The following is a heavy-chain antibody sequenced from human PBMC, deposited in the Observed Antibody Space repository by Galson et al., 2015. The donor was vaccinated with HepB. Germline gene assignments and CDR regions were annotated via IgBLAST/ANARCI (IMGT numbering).Heavy chain of an antibody. V-gene: IGHV3-30*04. J-gene: IGHJ4*02. CDR3: ARDRTPLMAVAGRDFDY. CDR1: GSTFSSYS. CDR2: ISYDGSNQ. Sequence: SLRLSCAASGSTFSSYSMHWVRQAPGEGLEWVAVISYDGSNQYYADSVKGRFTISRDNSKNTLYLQMNSLRAEDTALYYCARDRTPLMAVAGRDFDYWGQGTLVTVSS. D-gene: IGHD6-19*01.